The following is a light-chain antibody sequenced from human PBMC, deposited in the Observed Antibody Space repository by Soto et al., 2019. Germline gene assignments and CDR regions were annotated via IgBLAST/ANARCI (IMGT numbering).Light chain of an antibody. CDR1: SSNIGTNA. J-gene: IGLJ1*01. CDR3: AAWDDSLNGYV. CDR2: NNN. Sequence: QSVLTQPPSASGTPGQRVTSSCSGGSSNIGTNAVNWYQQLPGTAPKLLIYNNNQRPSGVPARFSGSKYGTSASLAISGLQSEYEAAYYCAAWDDSLNGYVFGTVTKVTVL. V-gene: IGLV1-44*01.